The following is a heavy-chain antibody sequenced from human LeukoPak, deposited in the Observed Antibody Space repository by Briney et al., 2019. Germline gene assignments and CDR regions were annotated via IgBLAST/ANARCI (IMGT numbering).Heavy chain of an antibody. J-gene: IGHJ4*02. CDR3: AKGDTTWELPHDY. CDR1: GFTFSSYS. D-gene: IGHD1-26*01. Sequence: PGGSLRLSCAASGFTFSSYSMNWVRQAPGKGLEWVSYISTSSSTIYYADSVKGRFTISRDNAKNSLYLQMNYLRAEDTAVYYCAKGDTTWELPHDYWGQGTLVTVSS. V-gene: IGHV3-48*01. CDR2: ISTSSSTI.